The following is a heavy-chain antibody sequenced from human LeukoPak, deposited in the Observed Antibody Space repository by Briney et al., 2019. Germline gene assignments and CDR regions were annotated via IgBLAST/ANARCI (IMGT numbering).Heavy chain of an antibody. CDR1: GFTFIDYD. CDR2: IGIRGDT. D-gene: IGHD6-19*01. V-gene: IGHV3-13*01. CDR3: ARGGIKVSGIDEFDY. J-gene: IGHJ4*02. Sequence: GGSPRLSCAASGFTFIDYDMHWVRQVIGKGLEWVSAIGIRGDTHYSGSVKGRFTISRENAESSLYLQMNSLRAEDTAVYYCARGGIKVSGIDEFDYWGQGTLVTVSS.